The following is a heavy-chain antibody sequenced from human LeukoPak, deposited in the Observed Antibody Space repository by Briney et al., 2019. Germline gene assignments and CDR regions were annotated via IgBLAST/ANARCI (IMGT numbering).Heavy chain of an antibody. Sequence: ASVKVSCKASGYTFTGYYMHWVRQAPGQGLEWMGLINPNSGGTNYAQKFQGRVTMTRDTSISTAYMELSRLRSDDTAVYYCARGREDIVVVPAALGDYWGQGTLVTVSS. CDR1: GYTFTGYY. J-gene: IGHJ4*02. CDR2: INPNSGGT. CDR3: ARGREDIVVVPAALGDY. D-gene: IGHD2-2*01. V-gene: IGHV1-2*02.